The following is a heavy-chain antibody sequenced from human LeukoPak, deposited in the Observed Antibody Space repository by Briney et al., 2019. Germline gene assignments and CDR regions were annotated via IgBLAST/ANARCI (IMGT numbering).Heavy chain of an antibody. J-gene: IGHJ4*02. V-gene: IGHV3-74*01. CDR2: INSDGSGT. CDR3: GRDYFRSVDG. CDR1: GFTLSSYW. D-gene: IGHD2/OR15-2a*01. Sequence: AGGSLRLSCAASGFTLSSYWMQWVRQVPGKGLVWVSRINSDGSGTTYADSVKGRFTISRDNAKNTLYLQMNSLRAEDTAVYYFGRDYFRSVDGWGQGTLVTVSS.